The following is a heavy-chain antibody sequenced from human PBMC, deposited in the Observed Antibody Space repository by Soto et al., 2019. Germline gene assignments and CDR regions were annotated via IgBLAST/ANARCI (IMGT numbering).Heavy chain of an antibody. Sequence: EVQLVESGGGLVRRGGSLRLSCVASGFTLSSHGLNWIRQSPGKGLEWLSYISGSGTSTYYADSVKGRFTISRDNAKNSLYLQMDSLRDEDTAVYYCASPAVPDKHEFDYWGQATLVTVSS. CDR1: GFTLSSHG. J-gene: IGHJ4*02. CDR2: ISGSGTST. V-gene: IGHV3-48*02. CDR3: ASPAVPDKHEFDY. D-gene: IGHD6-19*01.